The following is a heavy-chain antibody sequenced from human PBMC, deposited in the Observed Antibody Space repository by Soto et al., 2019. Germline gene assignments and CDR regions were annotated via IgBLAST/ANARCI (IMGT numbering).Heavy chain of an antibody. J-gene: IGHJ6*02. V-gene: IGHV1-3*01. CDR1: GYTFTTYA. Sequence: ASVKVSCKTSGYTFTTYAMPWVRQAPGQRLEWMGWINAGSGNTKYSQKFQGRVTITGDTSARTTYMELSSLRSEDTAVYYCARCRGSSWYYGMDVWGQGTTVTVSS. CDR2: INAGSGNT. D-gene: IGHD6-13*01. CDR3: ARCRGSSWYYGMDV.